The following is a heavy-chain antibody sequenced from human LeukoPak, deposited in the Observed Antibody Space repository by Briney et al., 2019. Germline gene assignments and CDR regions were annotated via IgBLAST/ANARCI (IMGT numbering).Heavy chain of an antibody. CDR3: ARKRGSGRGRSGYFDY. Sequence: SETLSLTCTVSGGSVSSHRYYWGWIRQPPGKGLEWIGSIYYGGSTYYNPSLKSRVTISVDTSKNQFSLKLSSVTAADTAVYYCARKRGSGRGRSGYFDYWGQGTLVTVSS. D-gene: IGHD3-10*01. J-gene: IGHJ4*02. CDR2: IYYGGST. CDR1: GGSVSSHRYY. V-gene: IGHV4-39*01.